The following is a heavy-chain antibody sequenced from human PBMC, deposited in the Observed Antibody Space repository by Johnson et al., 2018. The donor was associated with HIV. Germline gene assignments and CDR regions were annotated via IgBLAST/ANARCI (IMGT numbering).Heavy chain of an antibody. D-gene: IGHD2-2*01. V-gene: IGHV3-30*14. J-gene: IGHJ3*02. Sequence: QVQLVESGGGVVQPGRSLRLSCAASAFTSSSYSMHWVRQAPGKGLEWVAVISSCGNNKYYGDSVKGRFTISGDNSKNTLYLQMNSLKTEDTAVYYCARGDCSSTSCPRNAFDIWGQGTMVTVSS. CDR2: ISSCGNNK. CDR1: AFTSSSYS. CDR3: ARGDCSSTSCPRNAFDI.